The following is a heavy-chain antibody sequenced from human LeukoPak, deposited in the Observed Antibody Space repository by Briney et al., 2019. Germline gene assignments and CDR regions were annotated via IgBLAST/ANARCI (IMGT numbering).Heavy chain of an antibody. J-gene: IGHJ3*02. CDR3: ARADYYDSSGYSLLHAFDI. V-gene: IGHV4-59*08. Sequence: PSETLSLTCTVSGGSISSYYWSWIRQPPGKGLEWIGYIYYSGSTNYNPSLKSRVTISVDTSKNQFSLKLSSVTAADTAVYYCARADYYDSSGYSLLHAFDIWGQGTMVTVSS. CDR2: IYYSGST. D-gene: IGHD3-22*01. CDR1: GGSISSYY.